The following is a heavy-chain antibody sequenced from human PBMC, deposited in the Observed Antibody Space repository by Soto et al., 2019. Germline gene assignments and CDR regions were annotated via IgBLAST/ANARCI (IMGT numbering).Heavy chain of an antibody. CDR3: ARGSGYGAYYYYGMDV. CDR2: INPNSGGT. D-gene: IGHD5-12*01. CDR1: GCTFTGYY. J-gene: IGHJ6*02. V-gene: IGHV1-2*02. Sequence: GXSGKVSCKASGCTFTGYYMHWVRQAPGQGLEWMGWINPNSGGTNYAQKFQGRVTMTRDTSISTAYMELSRLRSDDTAVYYCARGSGYGAYYYYGMDVSGHGTTVTV.